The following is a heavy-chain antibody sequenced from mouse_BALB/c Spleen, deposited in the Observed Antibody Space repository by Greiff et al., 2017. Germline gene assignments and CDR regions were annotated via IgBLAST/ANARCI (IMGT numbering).Heavy chain of an antibody. CDR3: ARSGGRQGYFDY. J-gene: IGHJ2*01. V-gene: IGHV1S137*01. Sequence: QVHVKQSGAELVRPGVSVKISCKGSGYTFTDYAMHWVKQSHAKSLEWIGVISTYYGDASYNQKFKGKATMTVDKSSSTAYMELARLTSEDSAIYYCARSGGRQGYFDYWGQGTTLTVSS. CDR2: ISTYYGDA. CDR1: GYTFTDYA. D-gene: IGHD3-1*01.